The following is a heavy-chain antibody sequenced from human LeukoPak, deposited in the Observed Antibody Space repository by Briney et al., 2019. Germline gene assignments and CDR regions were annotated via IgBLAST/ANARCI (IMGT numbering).Heavy chain of an antibody. V-gene: IGHV1-18*01. Sequence: ASVKVSCKASGYTFTSHGIIWVRQAPGQGLEWMGWISAYNGNTEYAQKVQGRVTMTTDTSTSTAYMDLRSLRSDDTAVYYCARGFPPRMYYDSSGYYSYYFDYWGQGSLVTVSS. CDR3: ARGFPPRMYYDSSGYYSYYFDY. CDR2: ISAYNGNT. D-gene: IGHD3-22*01. CDR1: GYTFTSHG. J-gene: IGHJ4*02.